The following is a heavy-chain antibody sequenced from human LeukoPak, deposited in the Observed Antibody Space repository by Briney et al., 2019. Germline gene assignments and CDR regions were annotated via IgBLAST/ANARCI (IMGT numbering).Heavy chain of an antibody. J-gene: IGHJ4*02. CDR1: GYTFTGYY. Sequence: ASVKVSCKASGYTFTGYYMHWVRQAPGQGLEWMGWINPNSGGTNYAQKFQGRVTMTRDTSISTAYMELSRLRSDDTAVYYCATDLQGVTSNSFDYWGQGTLVTVSS. V-gene: IGHV1-2*02. D-gene: IGHD3-10*01. CDR2: INPNSGGT. CDR3: ATDLQGVTSNSFDY.